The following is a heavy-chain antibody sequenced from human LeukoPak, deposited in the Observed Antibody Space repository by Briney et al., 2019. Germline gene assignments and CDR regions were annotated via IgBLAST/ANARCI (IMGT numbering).Heavy chain of an antibody. CDR2: IYYSGST. Sequence: PSETLSPTCTVSGGSISSYYWSWIWQPPGKGLEWIGYIYYSGSTNYNPSLKSRVTISVETSKNEFSLKLRSVTAADTAVYYCARVTGYRIEDYFDYWGQGTLVTVSS. V-gene: IGHV4-59*01. CDR3: ARVTGYRIEDYFDY. D-gene: IGHD6-13*01. J-gene: IGHJ4*02. CDR1: GGSISSYY.